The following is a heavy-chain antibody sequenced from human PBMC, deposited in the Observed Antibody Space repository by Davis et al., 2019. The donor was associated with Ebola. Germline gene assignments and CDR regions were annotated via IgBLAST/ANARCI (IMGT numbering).Heavy chain of an antibody. CDR3: ARPVSPGYTYGYYYYDMDV. CDR2: VYASGNA. Sequence: MPSETLSLTCTVTGVSMRSRSYFWGWIRQSPGRGLECIGTVYASGNAYYNPSFESRATISIDTSNNQLSLKLNSVTATDTAVYYCARPVSPGYTYGYYYYDMDVWGQGTTVTVSS. D-gene: IGHD5-18*01. J-gene: IGHJ6*02. V-gene: IGHV4-39*01. CDR1: GVSMRSRSYF.